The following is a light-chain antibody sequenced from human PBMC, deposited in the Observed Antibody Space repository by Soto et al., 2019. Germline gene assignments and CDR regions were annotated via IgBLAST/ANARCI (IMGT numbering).Light chain of an antibody. V-gene: IGLV2-14*01. Sequence: QSALTQPASVSGSPGQSIPVSCTGTSSDIGGHNYVSWSQQHPGKVPKLIIYEVTHRPSGVSNRFSGSKSGNTASLTVSGLQAEDEADYYCSEYTTTSTVVFGGGTKLTVL. J-gene: IGLJ2*01. CDR1: SSDIGGHNY. CDR3: SEYTTTSTVV. CDR2: EVT.